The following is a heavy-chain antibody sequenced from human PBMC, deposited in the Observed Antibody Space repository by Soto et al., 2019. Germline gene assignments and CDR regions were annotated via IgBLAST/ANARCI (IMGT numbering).Heavy chain of an antibody. Sequence: GSVKVSCKASGYTFTSYGISWVRQAPGQGLEWMGWISAYNGNTNYAQKLQGRVTMTTDTSTSTAYMELRSLRSDDTAVYYCARDLEDYYYDSSGYFGYWGQGTLVTVSS. CDR2: ISAYNGNT. V-gene: IGHV1-18*04. CDR1: GYTFTSYG. CDR3: ARDLEDYYYDSSGYFGY. J-gene: IGHJ4*02. D-gene: IGHD3-22*01.